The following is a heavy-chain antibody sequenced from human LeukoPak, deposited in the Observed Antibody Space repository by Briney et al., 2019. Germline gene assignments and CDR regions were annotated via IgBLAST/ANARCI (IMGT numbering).Heavy chain of an antibody. CDR2: IIPIFGTA. V-gene: IGHV1-69*13. Sequence: ASVKVSCKASGGTFSSYAISWVRQAPGQGLEWMGGIIPIFGTANYAQKFQGRVTITADESTSTAYMELISLRSEDTAVYYCARDSSGYYNWFDPWGQGTLATVSS. CDR3: ARDSSGYYNWFDP. D-gene: IGHD3-22*01. J-gene: IGHJ5*02. CDR1: GGTFSSYA.